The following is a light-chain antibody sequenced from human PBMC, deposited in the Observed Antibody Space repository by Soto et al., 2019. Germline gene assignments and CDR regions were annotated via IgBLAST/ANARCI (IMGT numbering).Light chain of an antibody. J-gene: IGLJ1*01. V-gene: IGLV2-8*01. CDR2: EVT. Sequence: QSVLTQPPSASGSPGQSVTISCTGTSSDVGGFNLVSWYQHHPGKAPKLMIYEVTKRPAAVPARFSGSKSGNTASLTISGLQAEDEADYYCCSYAGSYTFDVFGTGTKLTVL. CDR3: CSYAGSYTFDV. CDR1: SSDVGGFNL.